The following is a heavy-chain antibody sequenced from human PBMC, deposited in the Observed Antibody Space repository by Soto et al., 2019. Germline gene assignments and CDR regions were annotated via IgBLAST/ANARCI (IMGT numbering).Heavy chain of an antibody. CDR2: IKSKTDGGTT. Sequence: GGSLRLSCAASGFTFSNAWMSWVRQAPGKGLEWVGRIKSKTDGGTTDYAAPVKGRFTISRDDSKNTRYLQMNSLKTEDTAVYYCTTDSEPPYYDFWGGYSEKYYFDYWGQGTLVTVSS. CDR3: TTDSEPPYYDFWGGYSEKYYFDY. CDR1: GFTFSNAW. J-gene: IGHJ4*02. V-gene: IGHV3-15*01. D-gene: IGHD3-3*01.